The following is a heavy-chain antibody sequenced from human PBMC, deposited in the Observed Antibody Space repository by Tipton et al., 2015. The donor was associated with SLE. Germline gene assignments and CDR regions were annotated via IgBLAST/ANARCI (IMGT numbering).Heavy chain of an antibody. D-gene: IGHD2-15*01. CDR3: VKWWSN. CDR2: IGGDGDST. V-gene: IGHV3-64D*09. J-gene: IGHJ4*02. CDR1: GFTFSTYV. Sequence: GSLRLSCSASGFTFSTYVMHWVRQAPGKGLEYVSGIGGDGDSTFYADSVKGRFTISRDNSKNTLYLQMSSLRAEDTAVYYCVKWWSNWGQGTLVTVSS.